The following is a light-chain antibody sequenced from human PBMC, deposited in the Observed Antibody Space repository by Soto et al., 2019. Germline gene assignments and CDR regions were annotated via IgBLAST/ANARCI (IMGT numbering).Light chain of an antibody. CDR2: GAS. V-gene: IGKV3-20*01. J-gene: IGKJ1*01. Sequence: EIVLTQSPGTLSLSPGERATLSCRASQSVRNSYLAWYQQKPGQAPGLLIYGASSRATGVPDRFSGSGSGTDFTLTISRLEPEDFAVYYCQQYGSSPQTFGQGTKVEIK. CDR3: QQYGSSPQT. CDR1: QSVRNSY.